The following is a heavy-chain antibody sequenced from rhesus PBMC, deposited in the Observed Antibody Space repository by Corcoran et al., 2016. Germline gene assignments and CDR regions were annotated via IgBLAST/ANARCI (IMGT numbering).Heavy chain of an antibody. CDR1: GGSISSSNW. Sequence: QVQLQESGPGLVKPSATQSLTCAVPGGSISSSNWWSWIRQTPGKGLEWIGYISGSSCSTYYNPSLESRVTISTDTSKNLFSLNLSSVTAADTAVYYCARGKYTYFDYWGQGVLVTVSS. D-gene: IGHD1-44*01. CDR3: ARGKYTYFDY. V-gene: IGHV4-65*01. CDR2: ISGSSCST. J-gene: IGHJ4*01.